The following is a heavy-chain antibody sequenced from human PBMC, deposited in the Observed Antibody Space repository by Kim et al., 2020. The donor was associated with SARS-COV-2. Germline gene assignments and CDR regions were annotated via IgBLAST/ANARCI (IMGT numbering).Heavy chain of an antibody. Sequence: GGSLRLSCAASGFSFSSYWMSWVRQAPGKGLEWVANIKQDGSEKNYVDSVKGRFTISRDNGKNSLYLQMNSLRAEDTAVYYRASHGDFDHWGQGTLVTVSS. CDR2: IKQDGSEK. D-gene: IGHD7-27*01. CDR1: GFSFSSYW. J-gene: IGHJ4*02. CDR3: ASHGDFDH. V-gene: IGHV3-7*03.